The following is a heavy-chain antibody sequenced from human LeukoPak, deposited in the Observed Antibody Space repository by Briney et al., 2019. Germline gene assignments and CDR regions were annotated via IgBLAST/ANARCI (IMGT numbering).Heavy chain of an antibody. CDR3: ARERDYDTYIDY. D-gene: IGHD3-22*01. CDR2: IYTGDVT. Sequence: GGSLRLSCAVSGFRVSSNHMTWVRQAPGKGLGWVSLIYTGDVTYYADSVKGRFTISTDNSKNILYLQMDSLTAEDTALYYCARERDYDTYIDYWGQGTLVTVSS. V-gene: IGHV3-53*01. J-gene: IGHJ4*02. CDR1: GFRVSSNH.